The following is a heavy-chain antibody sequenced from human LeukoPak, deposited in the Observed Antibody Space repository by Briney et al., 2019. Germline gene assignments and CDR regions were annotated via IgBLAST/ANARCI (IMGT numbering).Heavy chain of an antibody. Sequence: PSETLSLTCTVSGGSISSSSYYWGWIRQPPGKGLEWIGSIYYSGSTYYNPSLKSRVTIPVDTSKNQFSLKLSSVTAADTAVYYCASYKRRDSSGYYCDAFDIWGQGTMVTVSS. J-gene: IGHJ3*02. V-gene: IGHV4-39*01. CDR1: GGSISSSSYY. CDR2: IYYSGST. D-gene: IGHD3-22*01. CDR3: ASYKRRDSSGYYCDAFDI.